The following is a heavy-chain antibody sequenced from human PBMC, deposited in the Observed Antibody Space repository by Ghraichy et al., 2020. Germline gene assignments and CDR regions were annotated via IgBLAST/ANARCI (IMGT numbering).Heavy chain of an antibody. J-gene: IGHJ4*02. V-gene: IGHV3-9*01. CDR2: ISWNSGSI. CDR3: AKGFSGVGEPLWY. Sequence: SLRLSCAASGFTFDDYAMHWVRQAPGKGLEWVSGISWNSGSIGYADSVKGRFTISRDNAKNSLYLQMNSLRAEDTALYYCAKGFSGVGEPLWYWGQGTLVTVSS. D-gene: IGHD4-17*01. CDR1: GFTFDDYA.